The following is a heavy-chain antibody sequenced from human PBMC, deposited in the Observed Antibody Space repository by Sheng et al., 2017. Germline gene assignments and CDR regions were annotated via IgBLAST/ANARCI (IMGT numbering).Heavy chain of an antibody. CDR1: GFTFRSYW. CDR2: IKQDESEK. J-gene: IGHJ4*02. CDR3: ARAWAQVGTAVPPLDH. Sequence: EVRLVESGGGLVQPGGPVRLSCAAAGFTFRSYWMTWVRQAPGKGLEWVANIKQDESEKYYVDSVKGRFTISRDNAKNSLYLQMNSLRVDDTAVYYCARAWAQVGTAVPPLDHWGQG. D-gene: IGHD6-13*01. V-gene: IGHV3-7*03.